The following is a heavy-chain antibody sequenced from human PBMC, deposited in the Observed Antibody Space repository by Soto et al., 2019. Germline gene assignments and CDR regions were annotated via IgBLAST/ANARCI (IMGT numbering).Heavy chain of an antibody. Sequence: GGSLRLSCVVSGFTVSSNYMSWVRQAPGKGLEWVSFIYSDSSTYYADSVKGRFTISRLSSKNSLYLQMNSLRAEDTAVYYCARHPERIAEIGWFDPWGQGTLVTVSS. CDR3: ARHPERIAEIGWFDP. CDR2: IYSDSST. D-gene: IGHD6-13*01. V-gene: IGHV3-66*04. CDR1: GFTVSSNY. J-gene: IGHJ5*02.